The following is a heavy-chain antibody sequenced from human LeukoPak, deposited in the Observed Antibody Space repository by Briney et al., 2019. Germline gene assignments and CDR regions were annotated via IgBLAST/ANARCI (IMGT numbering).Heavy chain of an antibody. D-gene: IGHD3-10*01. V-gene: IGHV1-69*06. CDR3: VRKFVFPTGSDAFDI. CDR2: IIPIFGTA. J-gene: IGHJ3*02. CDR1: VGTFSSYA. Sequence: SVKVSCKASVGTFSSYAISWVRQARGQGREWMGGIIPIFGTANYAQKFQGRVTITADKSTSTAYMELSSLRSEDTAVYYCVRKFVFPTGSDAFDIWGQGTMVTVSS.